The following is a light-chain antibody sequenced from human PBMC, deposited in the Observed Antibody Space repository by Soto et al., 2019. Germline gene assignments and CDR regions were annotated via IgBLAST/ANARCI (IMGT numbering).Light chain of an antibody. Sequence: EIVLTQSPGTLSLSPGERATLSCRASETVAGSYLAWYQQKPGQAPRLLIHGASTRATGIADRFSGSGSGTDFTLTISRLEPEDFAVYWCQHYGNSPTFGQGTRVQIK. J-gene: IGKJ1*01. CDR3: QHYGNSPT. CDR1: ETVAGSY. CDR2: GAS. V-gene: IGKV3-20*01.